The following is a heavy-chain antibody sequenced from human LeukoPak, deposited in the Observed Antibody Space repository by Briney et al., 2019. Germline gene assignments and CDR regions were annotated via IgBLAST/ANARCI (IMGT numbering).Heavy chain of an antibody. CDR3: ARDSGSAGLDY. D-gene: IGHD1-26*01. Sequence: SETLSLTCTVSGGSISSGDYYWSWIRQPPGKSLEWIGYIYYSGSTYYNPSLKSRVTISVDTSKNQFSLKLSSVTAADTAVYYCARDSGSAGLDYWGQGTLVTVSS. J-gene: IGHJ4*02. CDR1: GGSISSGDYY. V-gene: IGHV4-30-4*01. CDR2: IYYSGST.